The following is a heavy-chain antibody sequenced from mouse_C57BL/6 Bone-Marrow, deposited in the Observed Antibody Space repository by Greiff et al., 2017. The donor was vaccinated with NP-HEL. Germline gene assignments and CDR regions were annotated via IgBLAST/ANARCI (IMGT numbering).Heavy chain of an antibody. J-gene: IGHJ3*01. Sequence: QVQLQQPGAELVKPGASVKLSCKASGYTFTSYWLRWVKQRPGQGLEWIGEIDPSDSYTNYNQKFKGKATLTVDTSSSTAYMQLSSLTSEDSAVYYCARGRYYDGYYAGFAYWGQGTLVTVSA. CDR3: ARGRYYDGYYAGFAY. V-gene: IGHV1-50*01. D-gene: IGHD2-3*01. CDR2: IDPSDSYT. CDR1: GYTFTSYW.